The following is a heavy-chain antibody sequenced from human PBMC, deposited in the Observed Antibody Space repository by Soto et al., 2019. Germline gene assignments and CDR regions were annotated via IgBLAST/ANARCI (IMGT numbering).Heavy chain of an antibody. Sequence: QVQLVQAGADVKKPGASVKVSCKASGYTFTTYDINWVRQAAGQGLEWMGWMNPHSGNTGYAHKFQGRVIMTMNTPTSTGDMELSGLRSEDPAVYYCARGRAPAVDYRSYSHHGGRGTLVTVPS. D-gene: IGHD4-4*01. CDR2: MNPHSGNT. J-gene: IGHJ1*01. CDR1: GYTFTTYD. CDR3: ARGRAPAVDYRSYSHH. V-gene: IGHV1-8*01.